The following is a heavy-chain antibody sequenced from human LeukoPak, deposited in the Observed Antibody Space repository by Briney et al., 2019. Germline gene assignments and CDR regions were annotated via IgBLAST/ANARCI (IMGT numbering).Heavy chain of an antibody. V-gene: IGHV3-7*01. CDR2: ISPDATEK. CDR1: GFTFSSSW. CDR3: ARDASGWSSY. J-gene: IGHJ4*02. D-gene: IGHD6-19*01. Sequence: PGGSLGLSCAASGFTFSSSWMSWLRQAPGRGLEWVINISPDATEKYFVDSVKGRFTISRDNAKNSLYLQMNSLTADDTAVYFCARDASGWSSYWGQGTLVTFSS.